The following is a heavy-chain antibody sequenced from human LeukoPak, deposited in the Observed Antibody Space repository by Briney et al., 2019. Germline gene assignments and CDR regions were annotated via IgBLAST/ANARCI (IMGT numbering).Heavy chain of an antibody. V-gene: IGHV3-30-3*01. CDR1: GFTFNSYA. CDR3: ARDLESIVGATDF. J-gene: IGHJ4*02. Sequence: PGGSLTLSCAASGFTFNSYAMHWVRQAPGKGLEWVAVISYAGSNKYYADSVKGRFTISRDNSKNTLFLLMNSLRAEDTAVYSCARDLESIVGATDFWGQGTLVTVSS. CDR2: ISYAGSNK. D-gene: IGHD1-26*01.